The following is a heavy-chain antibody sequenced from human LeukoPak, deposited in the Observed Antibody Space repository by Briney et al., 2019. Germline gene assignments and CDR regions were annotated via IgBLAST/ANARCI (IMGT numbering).Heavy chain of an antibody. D-gene: IGHD5-24*01. CDR1: GYSFTSYW. CDR3: ARQRDGYKVWFDP. V-gene: IGHV5-51*01. CDR2: NYPVDSDT. J-gene: IGHJ5*02. Sequence: GESLKISCKGSGYSFTSYWIGWVRQMPGKGLEWMGINYPVDSDTRYSPSFQGQVTISADKSISTAYLQWSSLKASDTAMYYCARQRDGYKVWFDPWGQGTLVTVSS.